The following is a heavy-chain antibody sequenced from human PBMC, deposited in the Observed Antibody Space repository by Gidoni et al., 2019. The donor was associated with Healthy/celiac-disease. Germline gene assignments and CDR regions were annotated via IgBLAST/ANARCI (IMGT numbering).Heavy chain of an antibody. V-gene: IGHV4-34*01. D-gene: IGHD1-26*01. CDR3: ARDHRIRGATLYGMDV. CDR1: GGSFSGYY. J-gene: IGHJ6*04. Sequence: QAQLQQWGAGLLKPSATLSLPCAVYGGSFSGYYWSWIRQPPGKGLEWIGEINHSGSTNYNPSLKSRFTISVDTSKNQFSLKLSSVTAADTAVYYCARDHRIRGATLYGMDVWGKGTTVTVAS. CDR2: INHSGST.